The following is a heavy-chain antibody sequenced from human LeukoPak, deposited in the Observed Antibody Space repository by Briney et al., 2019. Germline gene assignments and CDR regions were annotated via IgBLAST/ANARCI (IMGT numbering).Heavy chain of an antibody. CDR3: AAGIHVGDY. D-gene: IGHD3-10*01. J-gene: IGHJ4*02. CDR1: GFTFSDFW. Sequence: PGGSLRLSCAASGFTFSDFWVEWFRQAPGKGLEWVSYISSSGSTIYYADSVKGRFTISRDNAKNSLYLQMNSLRAEDTAVYYCAAGIHVGDYWGQGTLVTVSS. V-gene: IGHV3-11*01. CDR2: ISSSGSTI.